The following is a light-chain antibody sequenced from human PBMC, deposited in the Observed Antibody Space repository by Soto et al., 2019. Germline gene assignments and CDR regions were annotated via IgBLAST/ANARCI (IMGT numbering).Light chain of an antibody. CDR3: GTWDSSLSAVV. J-gene: IGLJ2*01. V-gene: IGLV1-51*01. CDR2: DNN. Sequence: QSVLTQPPSVSAAPGQKVTISCSGSSSNIGNNYVSCYQHLPGTAPKLLIFDNNKLPSGIPDRFSGSKSGTSATLGITGLQTGDEADYYCGTWDSSLSAVVFGGGTKLTVL. CDR1: SSNIGNNY.